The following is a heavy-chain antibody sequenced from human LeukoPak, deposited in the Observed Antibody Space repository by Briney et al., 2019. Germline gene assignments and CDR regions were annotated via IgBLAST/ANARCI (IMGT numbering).Heavy chain of an antibody. Sequence: GGSLRLSCAASGFTFSHYGLHWVRQAPGKGLEWVAVIWRDGTNQYYADSVKCLFTISRDDSQKTVYLEMNRLRTEDTAMYYCAKDAQRGFDYSNSLEYWGPGTLVTVSS. J-gene: IGHJ4*02. V-gene: IGHV3-33*06. D-gene: IGHD4-11*01. CDR1: GFTFSHYG. CDR2: IWRDGTNQ. CDR3: AKDAQRGFDYSNSLEY.